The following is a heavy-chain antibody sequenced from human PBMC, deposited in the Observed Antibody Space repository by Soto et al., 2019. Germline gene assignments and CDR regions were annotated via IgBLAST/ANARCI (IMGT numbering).Heavy chain of an antibody. D-gene: IGHD3-22*01. CDR2: ISSSGSTI. CDR3: AIQYYYDSSGYYYESRFYD. CDR1: GFTFSDYY. V-gene: IGHV3-11*01. Sequence: QVPLVESGGGLVKPGGSLRLSCAASGFTFSDYYMSWIRQAPGKGLEWVSYISSSGSTIYYADSVKGRFTISRDNAKNSLYLQMNSLRAEDTAVYYCAIQYYYDSSGYYYESRFYDWGQGTLVTVSS. J-gene: IGHJ4*02.